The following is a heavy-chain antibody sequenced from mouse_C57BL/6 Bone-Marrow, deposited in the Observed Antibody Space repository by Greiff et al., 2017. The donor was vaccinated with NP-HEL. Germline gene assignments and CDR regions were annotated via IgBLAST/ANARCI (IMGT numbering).Heavy chain of an antibody. D-gene: IGHD6-1*01. CDR1: GYSITSGYD. V-gene: IGHV3-1*01. CDR2: ISYSGST. J-gene: IGHJ2*01. CDR3: ARGQWDYFDY. Sequence: ESGPGMVKPSQSLSLTCTVTGYSITSGYDWHWIRHFPGNKLEWMGYISYSGSTNYNPSLKSRISITHDTSKNHFFLKLNSVTTEDTATYYCARGQWDYFDYWGQGTTLTVSS.